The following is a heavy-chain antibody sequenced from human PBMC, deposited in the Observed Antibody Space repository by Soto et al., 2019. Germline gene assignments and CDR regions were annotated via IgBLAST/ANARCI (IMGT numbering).Heavy chain of an antibody. CDR2: IYHSGST. J-gene: IGHJ4*02. D-gene: IGHD5-18*01. CDR1: GGSISSSNW. V-gene: IGHV4-4*02. Sequence: QVQLQESGPRLVKPSGTLSLTCAVSGGSISSSNWWSWVRQPPGKGLEWIGEIYHSGSTNYNPSLNRRVTISVDKSKNQFSLKLSSVTAADTAVDSCAGTPLDGYTGYDFDYCGQGTLVTVSS. CDR3: AGTPLDGYTGYDFDY.